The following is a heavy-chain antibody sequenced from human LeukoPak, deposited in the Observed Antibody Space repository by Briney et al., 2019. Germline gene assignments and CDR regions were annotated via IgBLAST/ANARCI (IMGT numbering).Heavy chain of an antibody. Sequence: GGSLRLSCAASGFTFSSYSMNWVRQAPGKGLEWVSSISSSSSYIYYADSVKGRFTISRDNAKNSLHLQMNSLRAEDTAVYYCASSVGYYDSSGYSWGQGTLVTVSS. CDR3: ASSVGYYDSSGYS. V-gene: IGHV3-21*01. CDR2: ISSSSSYI. CDR1: GFTFSSYS. D-gene: IGHD3-22*01. J-gene: IGHJ5*02.